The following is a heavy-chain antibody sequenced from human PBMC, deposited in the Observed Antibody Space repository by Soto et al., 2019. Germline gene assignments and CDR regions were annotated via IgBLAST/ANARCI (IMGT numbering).Heavy chain of an antibody. Sequence: QVQLQESGPGRVKPSETLSLTCTVSGGSVSSGSYYWSWIRQPPGKGLEWIGYIYYSGSTNYNPSLKSRVTLSVDTSKNQCSLKLSSVPAADTAGYYWARRQGGNTFDYWGQGTLVAVSS. V-gene: IGHV4-61*01. CDR2: IYYSGST. D-gene: IGHD2-15*01. CDR1: GGSVSSGSYY. CDR3: ARRQGGNTFDY. J-gene: IGHJ4*02.